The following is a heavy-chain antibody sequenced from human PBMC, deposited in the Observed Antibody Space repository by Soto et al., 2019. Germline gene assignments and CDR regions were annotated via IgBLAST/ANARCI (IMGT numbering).Heavy chain of an antibody. J-gene: IGHJ5*02. V-gene: IGHV3-15*07. Sequence: PGGSLRLSCAASGFTFSNAWMNWIRQAPGKGLEWVGRIKSKTDGGTTDYAAPVKGRFTISRDDSKNTLYLQMNSLKTEDTAVYYCTTDPVATGQWFDPWGQGTLVTVS. CDR1: GFTFSNAW. D-gene: IGHD5-12*01. CDR3: TTDPVATGQWFDP. CDR2: IKSKTDGGTT.